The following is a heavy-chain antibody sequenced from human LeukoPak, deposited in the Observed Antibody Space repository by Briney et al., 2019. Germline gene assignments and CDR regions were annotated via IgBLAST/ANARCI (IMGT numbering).Heavy chain of an antibody. CDR3: ARASILTGYYGQFNWFDP. V-gene: IGHV4-39*07. Sequence: PSETLSLTCTVTGDSISGSNYYWAWIRQSPGKGLEWIGSIYRYGSTYYNPSLKSRVTMSVDTSRNEFSLKVTSVTAADTAVYYCARASILTGYYGQFNWFDPWGQGTLVTVSS. CDR2: IYRYGST. D-gene: IGHD3-9*01. CDR1: GDSISGSNYY. J-gene: IGHJ5*02.